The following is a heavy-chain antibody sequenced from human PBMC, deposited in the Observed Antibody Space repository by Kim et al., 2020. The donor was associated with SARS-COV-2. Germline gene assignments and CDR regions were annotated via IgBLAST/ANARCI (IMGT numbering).Heavy chain of an antibody. V-gene: IGHV1-8*01. CDR2: GNT. Sequence: GNTGYAQKFQGRVTMTRNTSISTAYMELSSLRSEDTAVYYCAAQEDAFDIWGQGTMVTVSS. J-gene: IGHJ3*02. CDR3: AAQEDAFDI.